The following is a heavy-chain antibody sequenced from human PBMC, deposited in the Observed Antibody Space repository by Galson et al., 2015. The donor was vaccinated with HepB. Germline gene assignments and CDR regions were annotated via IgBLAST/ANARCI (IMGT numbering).Heavy chain of an antibody. CDR3: ARMFSCIRAVCPVFPHMNPLDV. Sequence: SLRLSCAASGFTFSHYAIHWVRQAPGKGLEWMAVISHDGSNKYYANSVKGRFTLSRDNSKNTVYLQMSGLRIDDSAIYYCARMFSCIRAVCPVFPHMNPLDVWGQGTTVTVSS. D-gene: IGHD1-14*01. V-gene: IGHV3-30-3*01. J-gene: IGHJ6*02. CDR2: ISHDGSNK. CDR1: GFTFSHYA.